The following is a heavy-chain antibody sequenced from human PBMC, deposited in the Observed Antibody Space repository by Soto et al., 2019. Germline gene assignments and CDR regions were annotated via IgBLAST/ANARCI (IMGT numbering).Heavy chain of an antibody. CDR1: GFTFSSYW. CDR2: INRDGSER. J-gene: IGHJ5*01. D-gene: IGHD5-12*01. V-gene: IGHV3-7*01. CDR3: ASDPIRGAGYVFDX. Sequence: PGGSLRLSCEAYGFTFSSYWMGWVRQAPGKGLEWVYNINRDGSERYYVYSVKVRVTISRDNAKNSVYLQMNSLRAEDSAVYYCASDPIRGAGYVFDXWGQGALVTVSX.